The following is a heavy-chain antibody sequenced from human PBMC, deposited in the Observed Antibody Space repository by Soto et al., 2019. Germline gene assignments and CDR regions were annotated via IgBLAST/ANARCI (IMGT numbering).Heavy chain of an antibody. D-gene: IGHD2-15*01. V-gene: IGHV3-33*01. CDR3: ARPAKHCSGGSCRTYYFDY. CDR1: GFTFSSYG. Sequence: GGSLRLSCAASGFTFSSYGMHWVRQAPGKGLEWVAVIWYDGSNKYYADSVKGRFTISRDNSKNTLYLQMNSLRAEDTAVYYCARPAKHCSGGSCRTYYFDYWGQGTLVTVSS. CDR2: IWYDGSNK. J-gene: IGHJ4*02.